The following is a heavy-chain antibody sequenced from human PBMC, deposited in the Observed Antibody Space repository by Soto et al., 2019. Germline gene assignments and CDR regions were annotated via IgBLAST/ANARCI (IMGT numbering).Heavy chain of an antibody. CDR1: GFSFSSYG. J-gene: IGHJ4*02. Sequence: QVQLVESGGGVVKPGRSLRLSCAASGFSFSSYGMHWVRQAPGKGLEWVAVIWYDGSRTSYAESVKGRFTVSRDNSRKMLWLQMDSLRAEDKAVYFCARQWGEGYKVPYLDQWGQGTLVTVSS. V-gene: IGHV3-33*01. CDR3: ARQWGEGYKVPYLDQ. CDR2: IWYDGSRT. D-gene: IGHD1-26*01.